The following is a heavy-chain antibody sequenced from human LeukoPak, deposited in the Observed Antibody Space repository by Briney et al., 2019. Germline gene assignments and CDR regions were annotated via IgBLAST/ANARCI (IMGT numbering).Heavy chain of an antibody. Sequence: GGSLRLSCASSGFTFSSHAMSWVRQAPGKGLEWVSAISDSGGSTYYADSVKGRFTISRDNSKNTLYLQMNSLRAEDTAVYYCAKYAVAGSPYFDYWGQGTLVTASS. V-gene: IGHV3-23*01. J-gene: IGHJ4*02. CDR3: AKYAVAGSPYFDY. CDR1: GFTFSSHA. D-gene: IGHD6-19*01. CDR2: ISDSGGST.